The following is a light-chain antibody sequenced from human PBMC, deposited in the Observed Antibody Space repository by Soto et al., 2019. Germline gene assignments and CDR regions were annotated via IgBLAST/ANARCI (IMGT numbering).Light chain of an antibody. J-gene: IGKJ4*01. CDR2: DAS. CDR3: QQYDSLPLT. Sequence: DIQMTQSPSSLSASVGDRVTITCQASQDITNYLNWYQQKPGKAPQLLISDASNLETGDPSRFSGSGSGTHFTLTISNVQPEDGATYFCQQYDSLPLTFGGGTKVEIK. CDR1: QDITNY. V-gene: IGKV1-33*01.